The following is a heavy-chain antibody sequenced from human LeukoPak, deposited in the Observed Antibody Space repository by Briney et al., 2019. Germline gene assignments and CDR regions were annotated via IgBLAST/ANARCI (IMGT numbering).Heavy chain of an antibody. CDR3: AREPKAAVNWFDP. D-gene: IGHD2-15*01. J-gene: IGHJ5*02. CDR1: GGTFSSYA. Sequence: GASVKVSCKASGGTFSSYAISWVRQAPGQGLEWMGGIIPIFGTANYAQKFQGRVTITADESTSTAYMELSSLRSEDTAAYYCAREPKAAVNWFDPWGQGTLVTVSS. V-gene: IGHV1-69*13. CDR2: IIPIFGTA.